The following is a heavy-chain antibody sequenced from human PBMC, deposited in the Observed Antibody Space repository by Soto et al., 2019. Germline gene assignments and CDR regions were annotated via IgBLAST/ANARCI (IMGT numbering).Heavy chain of an antibody. CDR2: IYYSGST. D-gene: IGHD4-17*01. CDR3: ARHASTTVTYYFDY. V-gene: IGHV4-39*01. J-gene: IGHJ4*02. CDR1: GGSISSSSYY. Sequence: TSETLSLTCTVSGGSISSSSYYWGWIRQPPGKGLEWIGSIYYSGSTYYNPSLKSRVTISVDTSKNQFSLKLSSVTAADTAVCYCARHASTTVTYYFDYWGQGTLVTVSS.